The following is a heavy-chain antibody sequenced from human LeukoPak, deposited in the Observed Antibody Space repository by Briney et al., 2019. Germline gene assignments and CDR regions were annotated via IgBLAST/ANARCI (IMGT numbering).Heavy chain of an antibody. V-gene: IGHV3-30*03. Sequence: GGSLRLSCAASGFTFSSYGMHWVRQAPGKGLEWVAVISYDGSNKYYADSVKGRFTISRDNSKNTLYLQMNSLRAEDTAVYYCARGIGGAGSIAFDIWGQGTMVTVSS. CDR2: ISYDGSNK. J-gene: IGHJ3*02. CDR3: ARGIGGAGSIAFDI. CDR1: GFTFSSYG. D-gene: IGHD1-26*01.